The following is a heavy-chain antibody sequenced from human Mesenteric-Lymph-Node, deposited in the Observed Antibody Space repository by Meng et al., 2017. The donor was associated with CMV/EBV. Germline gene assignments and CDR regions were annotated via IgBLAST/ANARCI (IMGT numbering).Heavy chain of an antibody. Sequence: SLKISCAASGFTFSSYAMHWVRQAPGKGLEWVAVISYDGSNKYYADSVKGRFTISRDNSKNTLYLQMNSLRAEDTAVYYCARRGGIAVAGWFDPWGQGTLVTVSS. D-gene: IGHD6-19*01. CDR1: GFTFSSYA. V-gene: IGHV3-30-3*01. J-gene: IGHJ5*02. CDR3: ARRGGIAVAGWFDP. CDR2: ISYDGSNK.